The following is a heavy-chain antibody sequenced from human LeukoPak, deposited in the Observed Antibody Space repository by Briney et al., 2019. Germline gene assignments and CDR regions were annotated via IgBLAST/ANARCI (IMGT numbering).Heavy chain of an antibody. CDR3: ATDQLYYDYVWGSYRRGYFDY. CDR2: FGPEDGET. V-gene: IGHV1-24*01. CDR1: GYTLTELS. Sequence: ASVKVSCKVSGYTLTELSMHWVRQAPGKGLEWMGGFGPEDGETIYAQKFQGRVTMTEDTSTDTAYMELSSLRSEDTAVYYCATDQLYYDYVWGSYRRGYFDYWGQGTLVTVSS. J-gene: IGHJ4*02. D-gene: IGHD3-16*02.